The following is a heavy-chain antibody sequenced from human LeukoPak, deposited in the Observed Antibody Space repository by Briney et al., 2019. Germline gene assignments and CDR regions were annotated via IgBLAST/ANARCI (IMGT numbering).Heavy chain of an antibody. CDR3: ARHLPGIVALGTDY. CDR1: GYSFTSYW. Sequence: GESLKISCQGSGYSFTSYWIAWVRQMPGEGLEWRGIIHPGDSITRYSPSFQGQVTISVDKSISTAYLQWSSLEASDTAMYYCARHLPGIVALGTDYWGQGTLVTVSS. CDR2: IHPGDSIT. V-gene: IGHV5-51*01. J-gene: IGHJ4*02. D-gene: IGHD1-14*01.